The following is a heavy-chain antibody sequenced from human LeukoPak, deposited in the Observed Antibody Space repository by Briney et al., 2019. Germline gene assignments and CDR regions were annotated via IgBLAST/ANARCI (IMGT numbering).Heavy chain of an antibody. Sequence: PSETLSLTCTVSGDSITSSSYYWAWIRQPPGKGLEWIGNIYHSGSTNYNPSLKSRVTMSVDTSKNHFSLKLTSVTAADTAVYYCARDGRSIWYGVDPWGQGTLVTVSS. D-gene: IGHD6-13*01. CDR2: IYHSGST. V-gene: IGHV4-39*07. CDR3: ARDGRSIWYGVDP. J-gene: IGHJ5*02. CDR1: GDSITSSSYY.